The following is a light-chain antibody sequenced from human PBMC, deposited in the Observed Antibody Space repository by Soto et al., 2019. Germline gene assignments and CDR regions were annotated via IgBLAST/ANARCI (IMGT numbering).Light chain of an antibody. CDR2: GAS. Sequence: EIVLTQSPGTLSLSPGERATLSCRASQSVNSSYLSWYQQKPGQAPRLLIYGASSRATGIPDRFSGSGSGTDFTRTISRLEPEDFAVYYCQLYGSSPLYTFGQGTELEIK. CDR1: QSVNSSY. V-gene: IGKV3-20*01. J-gene: IGKJ2*01. CDR3: QLYGSSPLYT.